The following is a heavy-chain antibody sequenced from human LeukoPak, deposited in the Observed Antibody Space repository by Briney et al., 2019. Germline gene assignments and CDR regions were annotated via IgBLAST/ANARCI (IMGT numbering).Heavy chain of an antibody. Sequence: SETLSLTCSVSGGSISISNYFWGSIRQPPGKGLEWIASRSSTGITHYHSSLESRISVSVETSKSQFSLRLTSLTAADTAVYYCAFSGWFWGAFDYWGQGSLVTVSS. CDR1: GGSISISNYF. CDR3: AFSGWFWGAFDY. V-gene: IGHV4-39*01. J-gene: IGHJ4*02. D-gene: IGHD6-19*01. CDR2: RSSTGIT.